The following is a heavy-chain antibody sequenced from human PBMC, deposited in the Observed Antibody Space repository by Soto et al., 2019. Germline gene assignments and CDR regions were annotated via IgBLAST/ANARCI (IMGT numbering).Heavy chain of an antibody. J-gene: IGHJ5*02. D-gene: IGHD6-25*01. CDR2: IYYSGST. V-gene: IGHV4-31*03. CDR1: GGSISSGGYY. Sequence: QVQLQESGPGLVKPSQTLSLTCTVSGGSISSGGYYWSWIRQHPGKGLEWIGYIYYSGSTYYSPSLKSRVTISVDTSKDQFSLKLSSATAADTAVYYCAREAAGILNWFDPWGQGTLVTVSS. CDR3: AREAAGILNWFDP.